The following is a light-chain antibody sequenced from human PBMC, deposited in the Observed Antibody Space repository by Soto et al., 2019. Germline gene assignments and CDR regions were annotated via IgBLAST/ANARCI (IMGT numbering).Light chain of an antibody. Sequence: ESVLTQFPGTLSLSLGERATLSCRASRSVSSNYLAWYQQKPGQSHRLLIYGVYDRATGMPDRFSGSGSGTDFSLTISRLEPEDSAVYHCQQYGSSPDTFGEGTKLEIK. CDR1: RSVSSNY. CDR3: QQYGSSPDT. V-gene: IGKV3-20*01. J-gene: IGKJ2*01. CDR2: GVY.